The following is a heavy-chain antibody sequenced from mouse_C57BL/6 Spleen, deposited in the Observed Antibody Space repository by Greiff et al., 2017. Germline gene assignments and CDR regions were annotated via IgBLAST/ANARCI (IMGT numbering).Heavy chain of an antibody. J-gene: IGHJ2*01. CDR1: GYTFTDYY. Sequence: EVQLQQSGPELVKPGASVKISCKASGYTFTDYYMNWVKQSHGKSLEWIGDINPNNGGTSYNQKFKGKATLTVDKSSSTAYMELRSLTSEDSAVYYCAHSNYFDYWGQGTTRTVSS. CDR3: AHSNYFDY. CDR2: INPNNGGT. D-gene: IGHD2-5*01. V-gene: IGHV1-26*01.